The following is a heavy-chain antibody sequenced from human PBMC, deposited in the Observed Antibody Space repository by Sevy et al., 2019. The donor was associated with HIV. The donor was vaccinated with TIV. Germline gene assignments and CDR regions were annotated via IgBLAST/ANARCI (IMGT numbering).Heavy chain of an antibody. D-gene: IGHD3-16*01. CDR1: GFTFSANW. CDR3: AHETFGRFES. V-gene: IGHV3-7*01. J-gene: IGHJ4*02. CDR2: IKGDGSEK. Sequence: GGSLRLSCAASGFTFSANWVNWVRQAPGKGLEWVANIKGDGSEKHYVDSVEGRFTISRDNAKNLLYLQMNSLRVEDTAVYYCAHETFGRFESWGQGTLVTVSS.